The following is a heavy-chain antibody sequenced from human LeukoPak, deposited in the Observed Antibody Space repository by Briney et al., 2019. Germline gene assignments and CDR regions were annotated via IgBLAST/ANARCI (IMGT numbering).Heavy chain of an antibody. CDR2: ISGAGKII. V-gene: IGHV3-48*03. CDR3: ARRHYDVLTRSRDLDY. D-gene: IGHD3-9*01. J-gene: IGHJ4*02. Sequence: PAGSLRLSCAAAGFSFSSYEMNWVRQAPGKGLEWVSYISGAGKIIFYADSGKGRFTSYRDNTTNLLYLHMNSLRAEDTAIYYCARRHYDVLTRSRDLDYWGQGTLVTVSS. CDR1: GFSFSSYE.